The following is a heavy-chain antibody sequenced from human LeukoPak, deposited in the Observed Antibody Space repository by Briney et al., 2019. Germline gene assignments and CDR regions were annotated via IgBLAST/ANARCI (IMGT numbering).Heavy chain of an antibody. J-gene: IGHJ3*02. V-gene: IGHV4-59*01. CDR3: ARYCSTSGTKAFGI. CDR2: IYYTGIT. CDR1: GDSISSYY. D-gene: IGHD3-10*01. Sequence: SETLSLTCTVSGDSISSYYWSWIRQPPGKALEWIGYIYYTGITKYNPSLKSRVTMSVDTSKNQFSLKLTSVTAADTAVYYCARYCSTSGTKAFGIWGQGTMVTVSS.